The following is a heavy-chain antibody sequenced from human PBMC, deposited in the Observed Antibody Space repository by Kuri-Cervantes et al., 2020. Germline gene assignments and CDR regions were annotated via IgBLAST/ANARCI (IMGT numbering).Heavy chain of an antibody. V-gene: IGHV2-5*02. CDR2: IYWDDDK. CDR3: AHRHTEGEAAGTDGAFDI. Sequence: FGPTLVKPTQTLTLTCTFSGFSLSTSGVGVGWIRQPPGKALEWLALIYWDDDKRYSPSLKSRLTITKDTSKNQVVLTMTNMDPVDTATYYCAHRHTEGEAAGTDGAFDIWGQGTMVTVSS. J-gene: IGHJ3*02. D-gene: IGHD6-13*01. CDR1: GFSLSTSGVG.